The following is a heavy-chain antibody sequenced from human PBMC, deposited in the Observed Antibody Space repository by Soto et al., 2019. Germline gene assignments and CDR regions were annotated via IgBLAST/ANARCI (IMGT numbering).Heavy chain of an antibody. D-gene: IGHD2-2*01. CDR3: AKGHTEYPSTSFEFDV. Sequence: EVRLVESGGGLVQPGKSLRLSCAASGFTFGDFAMHWVRQTPGKVLEWVAVISRNSGAVDYADSVKGRFTISRDDAKNSLYLQMSSLITDDTALYFCAKGHTEYPSTSFEFDVWGQGSLITVSS. CDR2: ISRNSGAV. J-gene: IGHJ4*02. V-gene: IGHV3-9*01. CDR1: GFTFGDFA.